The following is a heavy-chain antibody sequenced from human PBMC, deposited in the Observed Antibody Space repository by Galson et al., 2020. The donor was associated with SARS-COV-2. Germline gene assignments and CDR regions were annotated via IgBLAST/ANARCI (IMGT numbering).Heavy chain of an antibody. D-gene: IGHD4-4*01. Sequence: ASVKVSCKTSGYTFAGYHIHWVRQAPGQGLEWMGWINPNSGGTNSAQKFQGRVTMTRDTSVSTAYMELTSLRSDDTAVYYCARSRDAYSHVTYWGQGTLVTVSS. CDR1: GYTFAGYH. CDR3: ARSRDAYSHVTY. V-gene: IGHV1-2*02. J-gene: IGHJ4*02. CDR2: INPNSGGT.